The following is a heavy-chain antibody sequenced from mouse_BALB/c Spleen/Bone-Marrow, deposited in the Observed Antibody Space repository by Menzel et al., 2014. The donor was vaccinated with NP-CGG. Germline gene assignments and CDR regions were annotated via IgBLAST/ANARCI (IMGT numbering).Heavy chain of an antibody. J-gene: IGHJ3*01. D-gene: IGHD1-1*01. CDR2: ISYSGST. Sequence: EVQGVESGPSLVKPSQTLSLPCSVTGDSITSGXWNWIRKXPGXXXXXMGYISYSGSTYYNPSLKSRISITRDTSKNXYYLQLXXVTTEDTATYYCASPLITTVVAPFAYGGQGTLVTVSA. CDR3: ASPLITTVVAPFAY. CDR1: GDSITSGX. V-gene: IGHV3-8*02.